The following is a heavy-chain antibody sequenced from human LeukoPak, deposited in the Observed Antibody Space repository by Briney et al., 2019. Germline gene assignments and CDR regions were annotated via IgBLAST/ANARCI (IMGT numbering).Heavy chain of an antibody. J-gene: IGHJ4*02. D-gene: IGHD6-19*01. CDR3: ARGLWLDDFDY. CDR2: INPSGGST. CDR1: GYTFTSYY. V-gene: IGHV1-46*01. Sequence: ASVKVSCKASGYTFTSYYIHWVRQAPGQGLEWMGIINPSGGSTSYAQKFQGRVTMSRDTSTSTVYMELSSLRSEDTAVYYCARGLWLDDFDYWGQGTLVTVSS.